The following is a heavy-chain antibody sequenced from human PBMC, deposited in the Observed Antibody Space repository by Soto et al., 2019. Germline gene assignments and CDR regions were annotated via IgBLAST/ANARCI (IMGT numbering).Heavy chain of an antibody. CDR1: GGSISSGGYY. CDR2: IYYSGST. D-gene: IGHD5-18*01. CDR3: ARDRMAGQDTAIMFDD. J-gene: IGHJ4*02. V-gene: IGHV4-31*03. Sequence: SSETLSLTCTVSGGSISSGGYYWSWIRQHPGKGLEWIGYIYYSGSTYYNPPLKSRVTISVDTSKNQFSLKLSSVTAADTAVYYCARDRMAGQDTAIMFDDWGQGTLVTSPQ.